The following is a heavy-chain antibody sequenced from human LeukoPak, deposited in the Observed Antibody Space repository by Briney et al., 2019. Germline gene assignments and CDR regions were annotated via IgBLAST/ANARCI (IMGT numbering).Heavy chain of an antibody. CDR1: GYTFTSYA. V-gene: IGHV1-69*13. CDR2: IIPIFGTA. J-gene: IGHJ4*02. D-gene: IGHD2-2*01. Sequence: ASVKVSCKASGYTFTSYAISWVRQAPGQGLEWMGGIIPIFGTANYAQKFQGRVTITADESTSTAYMELSSLRSEDTAVYYCARSQDYCSSTSCYLYYFDYWGQGTLVTVSS. CDR3: ARSQDYCSSTSCYLYYFDY.